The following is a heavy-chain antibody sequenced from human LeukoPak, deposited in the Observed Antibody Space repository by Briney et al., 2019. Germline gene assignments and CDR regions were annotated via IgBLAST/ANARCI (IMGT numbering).Heavy chain of an antibody. J-gene: IGHJ6*03. D-gene: IGHD6-25*01. V-gene: IGHV3-21*01. Sequence: GGSLRLSCAASGFTFTDYSMTWVRQAPGKGLEWVSSISTVSSYKFYSDSVKGRFTISRDNAKNILYLQMSSLSAEDTAVYYCARDGSGFYLYYYMDVWGRGTPVTVSS. CDR3: ARDGSGFYLYYYMDV. CDR1: GFTFTDYS. CDR2: ISTVSSYK.